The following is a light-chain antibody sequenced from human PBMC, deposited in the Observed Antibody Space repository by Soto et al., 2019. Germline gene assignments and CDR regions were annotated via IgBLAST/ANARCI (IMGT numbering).Light chain of an antibody. CDR3: QSYDSRLGGVV. V-gene: IGLV1-40*01. J-gene: IGLJ2*01. Sequence: QSVLTQPPSVSGAPGERVTISCTGRSSSIGAGYDVHWYQHLPGTAPKLLIYDETKRPSGVPDRFSGSKSGSSASLAITGLQVEDEADYYCQSYDSRLGGVVFGGGTQLTVL. CDR1: SSSIGAGYD. CDR2: DET.